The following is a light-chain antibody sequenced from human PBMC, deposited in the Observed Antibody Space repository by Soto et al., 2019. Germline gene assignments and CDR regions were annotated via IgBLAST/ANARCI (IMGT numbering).Light chain of an antibody. CDR2: QGY. CDR1: SSDVGKYNL. Sequence: QSALTQPASVSGSPEQSITISCTGTSSDVGKYNLVSWYQQHPGKAPKVMILQGYKRPSGVSNRFSGSKFGNTASLTISGLQAEDEAEYYCCAYAATYTYVFGTGTKLTVL. J-gene: IGLJ1*01. V-gene: IGLV2-23*01. CDR3: CAYAATYTYV.